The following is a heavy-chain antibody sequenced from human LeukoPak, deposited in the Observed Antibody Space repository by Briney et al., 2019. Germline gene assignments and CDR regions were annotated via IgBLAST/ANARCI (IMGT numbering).Heavy chain of an antibody. D-gene: IGHD2-2*01. CDR1: GGSISSSSYY. V-gene: IGHV4-39*01. CDR3: ARHAISFHAFDI. CDR2: IYYSAST. J-gene: IGHJ3*02. Sequence: SETLCLTCTASGGSISSSSYYWGWIRQPPGKGLEWIGSIYYSASTYYNPSLKSRVTISVDTSENQFSLKLSSVTAADTAVYYCARHAISFHAFDIWGQGTMVTVSS.